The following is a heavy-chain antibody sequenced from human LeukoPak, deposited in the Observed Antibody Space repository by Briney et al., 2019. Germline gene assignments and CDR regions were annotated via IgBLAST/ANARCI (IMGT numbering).Heavy chain of an antibody. J-gene: IGHJ4*02. V-gene: IGHV1-69*05. D-gene: IGHD1-26*01. CDR3: ARLFARGGEISGSYFYY. Sequence: SVKVSCKASGGTFSSYAINWVRQAPGQGLEWMGGIIPIFGTANYAQKFQGRVTITTDESISTAYMELSSLRSEDTAVYYCARLFARGGEISGSYFYYWGQGTLVTVSS. CDR1: GGTFSSYA. CDR2: IIPIFGTA.